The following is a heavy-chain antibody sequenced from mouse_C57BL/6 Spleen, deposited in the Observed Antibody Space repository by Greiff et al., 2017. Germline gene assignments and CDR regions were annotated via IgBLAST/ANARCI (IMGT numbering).Heavy chain of an antibody. J-gene: IGHJ4*01. CDR3: ARPTVVAKYSAMDY. CDR1: GYTFTSYW. CDR2: IDPNSGGT. D-gene: IGHD1-1*01. V-gene: IGHV1-72*01. Sequence: QVQLKQPGAELVKPGASVKLSCKASGYTFTSYWMPWVKQRPGRGLEWIGRIDPNSGGTKYNEKFKSKATLTVDKPSSTAYMQLSSLTSEDSAVYYCARPTVVAKYSAMDYWGQGTSVTVSS.